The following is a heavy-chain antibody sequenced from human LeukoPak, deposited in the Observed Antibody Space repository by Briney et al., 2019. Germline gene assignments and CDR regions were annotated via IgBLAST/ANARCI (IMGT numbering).Heavy chain of an antibody. CDR3: ARVGYYYDSSGYYYFDY. CDR2: INPSGGST. J-gene: IGHJ4*02. D-gene: IGHD3-22*01. CDR1: GYTFTSYY. Sequence: ASVKVSCKASGYTFTSYYMHWVRQAPGQGLEWTGIINPSGGSTSYAQKFQGRVTMTRDTSTSTVYMELSSLRSEDTAVYYCARVGYYYDSSGYYYFDYWGQGTLVTVSS. V-gene: IGHV1-46*01.